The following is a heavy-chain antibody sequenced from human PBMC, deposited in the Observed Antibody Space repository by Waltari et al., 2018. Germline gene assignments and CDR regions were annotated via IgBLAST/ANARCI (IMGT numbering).Heavy chain of an antibody. Sequence: EVQLVESGGGLVQPGGSLRLSCAASDFTFSSYRMNWVRQAPGKGLEWVSYLSSSSSTIYYADSVKGRFTISRDNAKNSLYLQMNSLRAEDTAVYYCARDAFSEWLLGHYGMDVWGQGTTVTVSS. D-gene: IGHD3-3*01. V-gene: IGHV3-48*01. J-gene: IGHJ6*02. CDR3: ARDAFSEWLLGHYGMDV. CDR1: DFTFSSYR. CDR2: LSSSSSTI.